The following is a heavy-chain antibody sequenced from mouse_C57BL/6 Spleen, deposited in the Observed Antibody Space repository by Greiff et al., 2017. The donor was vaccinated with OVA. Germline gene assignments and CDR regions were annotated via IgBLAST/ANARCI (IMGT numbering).Heavy chain of an antibody. D-gene: IGHD1-1*01. J-gene: IGHJ1*03. Sequence: VQLQQSGPELVKPGASVKISCKASGYAFSSSWMNWVKQRPGKGLEWIGRIYPGDGATNYNGKFKGKATLTADKSSSTAYMQLSSLTSEDSAVYFCAREGYYYGSSGYFDVWGTGTTATVSS. CDR3: AREGYYYGSSGYFDV. CDR2: IYPGDGAT. CDR1: GYAFSSSW. V-gene: IGHV1-82*01.